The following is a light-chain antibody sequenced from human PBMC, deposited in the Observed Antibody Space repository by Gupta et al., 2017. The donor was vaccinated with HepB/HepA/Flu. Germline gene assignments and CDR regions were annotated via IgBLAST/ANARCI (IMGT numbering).Light chain of an antibody. CDR2: GAS. Sequence: IVLTHSPATLPLSSGDTATLSSRASPNVSSNYFAWYQQKPGQAPRLLIYGASSRATGIPDRFSGSGSETDFTLTISRLEPEDFAVYYCQQYDNSPQTFGQGTKVEIE. J-gene: IGKJ1*01. V-gene: IGKV3-20*01. CDR3: QQYDNSPQT. CDR1: PNVSSNY.